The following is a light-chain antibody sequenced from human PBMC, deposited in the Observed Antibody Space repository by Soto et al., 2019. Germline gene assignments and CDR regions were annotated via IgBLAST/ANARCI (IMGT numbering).Light chain of an antibody. CDR1: SSDVGGYNY. CDR2: DVS. CDR3: SSYTSSSTVV. J-gene: IGLJ2*01. V-gene: IGLV2-14*01. Sequence: QSVLTQPASVSGSPGQSITISCTGTSSDVGGYNYASWYQQHPGKAPKLMIFDVSNRPSEVSNRFSGSRSGNTASLTISGLQAEDEADYYCSSYTSSSTVVFGGGTKVTVL.